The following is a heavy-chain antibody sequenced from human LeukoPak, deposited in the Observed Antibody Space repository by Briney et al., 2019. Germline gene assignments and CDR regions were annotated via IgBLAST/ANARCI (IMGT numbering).Heavy chain of an antibody. CDR3: ARFRGDSSWYQYFDY. J-gene: IGHJ4*02. D-gene: IGHD6-13*01. CDR2: IIPIFGIA. V-gene: IGHV1-69*13. Sequence: ASVKVSCKASGGTFGSYAISWVRQAPGQGLEWMGGIIPIFGIANYAQKFQGRVTITADESTSTAYMELSSLRSEDTAVYYCARFRGDSSWYQYFDYWGQGTLVTVSS. CDR1: GGTFGSYA.